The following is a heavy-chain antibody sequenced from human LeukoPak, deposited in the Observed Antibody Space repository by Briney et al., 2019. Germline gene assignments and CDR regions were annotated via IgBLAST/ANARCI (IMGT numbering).Heavy chain of an antibody. CDR2: VTNNNGAM. V-gene: IGHV3-11*04. D-gene: IGHD3-22*01. Sequence: GGSLRLSCAASGFTFSDYYMGWIRQAPGKGLEWISYVTNNNGAMFYAGSLEGRFTIFRDNAKNSLYLQMNSLRPDDTAVYYCARALADNRGYYLGFDYWGRGTLVTVSS. CDR3: ARALADNRGYYLGFDY. J-gene: IGHJ4*02. CDR1: GFTFSDYY.